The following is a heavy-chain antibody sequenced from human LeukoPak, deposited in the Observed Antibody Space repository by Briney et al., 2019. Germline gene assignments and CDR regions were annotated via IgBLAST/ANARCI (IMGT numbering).Heavy chain of an antibody. V-gene: IGHV1-2*06. CDR3: ARAAGYCSGGTCLYYFDY. CDR2: INANSGGT. Sequence: GASVKVSCKTSGYIFTHYYMHWVRQAPGQGLEWMGRINANSGGTNYAQKFQGRVSLTRDTSISTAYMELSRLRSDDTAVYYCARAAGYCSGGTCLYYFDYWGQGTLVTVSS. CDR1: GYIFTHYY. D-gene: IGHD2-15*01. J-gene: IGHJ4*02.